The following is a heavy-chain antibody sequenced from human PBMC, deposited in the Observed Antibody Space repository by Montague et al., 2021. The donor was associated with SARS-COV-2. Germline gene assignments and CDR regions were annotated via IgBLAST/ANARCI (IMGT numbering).Heavy chain of an antibody. CDR1: VFSLTTDGMC. CDR2: IDWDDDK. V-gene: IGHV2-70*11. D-gene: IGHD3-10*01. CDR3: ARNGVEFRGSEKYYSGNWLDH. J-gene: IGHJ5*02. Sequence: PALVTPTQTLALTCTFSVFSLTTDGMCVSWIRQPPGKALEWLARIDWDDDKYYITSLKTRLTISKDTSKNQVVLTMTNMNPADTATYYCARNGVEFRGSEKYYSGNWLDHWGQGTLVTVSS.